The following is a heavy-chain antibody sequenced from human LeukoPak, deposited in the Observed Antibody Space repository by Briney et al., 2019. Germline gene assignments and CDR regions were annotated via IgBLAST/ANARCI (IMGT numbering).Heavy chain of an antibody. CDR3: ARTEGDDYVWGSPPLDY. V-gene: IGHV3-53*01. CDR2: IYSGGST. Sequence: GGSLRLSCAASGFTVSSNYMSWVRQAPGKGLEWVSVIYSGGSTYYADSVKGRFTISRDNSKNTLYLQMNSLRAGDTAVYYCARTEGDDYVWGSPPLDYWGQGTLVTVSS. J-gene: IGHJ4*02. CDR1: GFTVSSNY. D-gene: IGHD3-16*01.